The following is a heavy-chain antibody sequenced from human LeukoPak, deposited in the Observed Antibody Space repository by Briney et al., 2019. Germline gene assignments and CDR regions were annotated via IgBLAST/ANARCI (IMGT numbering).Heavy chain of an antibody. D-gene: IGHD3-22*01. CDR1: GFTFSSYA. CDR3: ARPEDSSGYLYFDY. V-gene: IGHV1-18*01. CDR2: ISAYNGNT. J-gene: IGHJ4*02. Sequence: GGSLRLSCAASGFTFSSYAMSWVRQAPGKGLEWMGWISAYNGNTNYAQKLQGRVTMTTDTSTSTAYMELRSLRSDDTAVYYCARPEDSSGYLYFDYWGQGTLVTVSS.